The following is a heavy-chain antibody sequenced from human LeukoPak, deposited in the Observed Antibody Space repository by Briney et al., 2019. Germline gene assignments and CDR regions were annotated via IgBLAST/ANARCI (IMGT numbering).Heavy chain of an antibody. D-gene: IGHD2-15*01. J-gene: IGHJ6*02. Sequence: PSETLSLTCTVSGGSISSYYWSWIRQPPGKGLEWIGYIYYSGSTNYNPSLKSRVTISLDTSKNQFSPKLSSVTAADTAVYYCARDGGGGRHCSGGSCYSAYYGMDVWGQGTTVTVSS. V-gene: IGHV4-59*01. CDR3: ARDGGGGRHCSGGSCYSAYYGMDV. CDR2: IYYSGST. CDR1: GGSISSYY.